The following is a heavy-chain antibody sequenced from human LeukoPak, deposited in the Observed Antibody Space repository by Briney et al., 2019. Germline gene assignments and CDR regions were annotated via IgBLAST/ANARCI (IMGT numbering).Heavy chain of an antibody. CDR3: GKKSIGATAGNNWFDP. V-gene: IGHV3-23*01. D-gene: IGHD6-13*01. CDR1: GFTFSSYA. J-gene: IGHJ5*02. CDR2: ISGSGGST. Sequence: AGGSLRLSCAASGFTFSSYAMFWVRQAPGKGLEWVSVISGSGGSTFYADSVKGRFTISRDNSKNTLFLQMSSLGAEDTAVYYCGKKSIGATAGNNWFDPWGQGTLVTVSS.